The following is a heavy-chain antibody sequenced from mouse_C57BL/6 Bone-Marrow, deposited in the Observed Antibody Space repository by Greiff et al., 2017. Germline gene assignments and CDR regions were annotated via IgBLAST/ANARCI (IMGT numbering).Heavy chain of an antibody. V-gene: IGHV5-4*01. CDR1: GFTFSSYA. J-gene: IGHJ4*01. CDR2: ISDGGSYT. Sequence: EVQLMESGGGLVKPGGSLKLSCAASGFTFSSYAMSWVRQTPEKRLEWVATISDGGSYTYYPDNVKGRFTISRDNAKNNLYLQMSHLKSEDTAMYYCARGDAMDYWGQGTSVTVSS. CDR3: ARGDAMDY.